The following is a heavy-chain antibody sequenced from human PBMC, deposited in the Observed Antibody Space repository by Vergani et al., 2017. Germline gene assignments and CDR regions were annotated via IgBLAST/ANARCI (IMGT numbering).Heavy chain of an antibody. CDR2: ISTGGST. D-gene: IGHD3-16*02. V-gene: IGHV4-61*02. Sequence: QVQLQESGPGLVEPSETLSLTCAVSGYSISSGDYYWSWIRQPAGKGLEWIGRISTGGSTSYNPSLKSRVAVSMDTSKNQFSLRLNFVTAADTALYYCARDGSFRWFDPWGQGTLVTVSS. CDR1: GYSISSGDYY. J-gene: IGHJ5*02. CDR3: ARDGSFRWFDP.